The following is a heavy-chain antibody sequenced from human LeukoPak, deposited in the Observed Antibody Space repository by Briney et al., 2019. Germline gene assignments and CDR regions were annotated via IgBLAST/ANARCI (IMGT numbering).Heavy chain of an antibody. D-gene: IGHD7-27*01. Sequence: GGSLRLSCAASGFSFSSYAVSWVRQAPGRGLEWVSGISDGGSRTYYVDSVKGRFTISRDDSKNTLYLQMNSLRAEDTAVYYCAKVQLGIGVDYWGQGTLVTVSS. CDR2: ISDGGSRT. V-gene: IGHV3-23*01. J-gene: IGHJ4*02. CDR1: GFSFSSYA. CDR3: AKVQLGIGVDY.